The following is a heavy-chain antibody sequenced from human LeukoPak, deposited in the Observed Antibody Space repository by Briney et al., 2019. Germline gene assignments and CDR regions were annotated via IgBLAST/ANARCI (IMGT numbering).Heavy chain of an antibody. D-gene: IGHD3-3*01. CDR1: GGSFSGYY. V-gene: IGHV4-38-2*01. J-gene: IGHJ4*02. CDR3: ACFLEWLLYPGY. Sequence: PSETLSLTWAVYGGSFSGYYWGWIRQPPGKGLEWVGSIYHSGGTYYNPSLKSRVTISVDTSKNQFSLKLSSVTAADTAVYYCACFLEWLLYPGYWGQGTLVTVSS. CDR2: IYHSGGT.